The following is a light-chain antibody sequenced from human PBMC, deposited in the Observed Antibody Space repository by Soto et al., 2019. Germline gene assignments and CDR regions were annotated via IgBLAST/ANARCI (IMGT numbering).Light chain of an antibody. J-gene: IGKJ1*01. CDR3: QQAYGAPPT. V-gene: IGKV1-39*01. CDR2: AAS. CDR1: QGISRY. Sequence: SQFTPSPSSLSASVGDRVTITCRASQGISRYLSWYQQTLGEAPKLLIYAASRLQIGVPSRFSGSGSGTDFTLTINSLQPEDFATYYCQQAYGAPPTFGQGTKVDIK.